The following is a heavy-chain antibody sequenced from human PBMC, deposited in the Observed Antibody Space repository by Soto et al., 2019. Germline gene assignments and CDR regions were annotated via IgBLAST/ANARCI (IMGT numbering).Heavy chain of an antibody. CDR1: GGSISSSSYY. CDR3: ARHSTEYSGYDWGLDY. Sequence: PSETLSLTCTVSGGSISSSSYYWGWIRQPPGKGLEWIGSIYYSGSTYYNPSLKSRVTISVDTSKNQFSLKLSSVTAADTAVYYCARHSTEYSGYDWGLDYWGQGTLVTVSS. CDR2: IYYSGST. V-gene: IGHV4-39*01. J-gene: IGHJ4*02. D-gene: IGHD5-12*01.